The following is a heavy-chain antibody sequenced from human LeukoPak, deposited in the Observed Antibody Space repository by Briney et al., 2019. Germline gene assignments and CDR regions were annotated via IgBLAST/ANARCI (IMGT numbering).Heavy chain of an antibody. J-gene: IGHJ1*01. D-gene: IGHD6-19*01. Sequence: ASVKVSCKASGYTFTSYDINWVRQATGQGLEWMGWMNPNSGNTGYAQKFQGRVTMTRNASISTAYMELSSLRSEDTAVYYCARDLGYSSGWFLFQHWGQGTLVTVSS. V-gene: IGHV1-8*01. CDR3: ARDLGYSSGWFLFQH. CDR2: MNPNSGNT. CDR1: GYTFTSYD.